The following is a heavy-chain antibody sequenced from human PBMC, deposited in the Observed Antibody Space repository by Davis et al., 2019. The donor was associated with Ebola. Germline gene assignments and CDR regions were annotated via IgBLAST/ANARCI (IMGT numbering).Heavy chain of an antibody. Sequence: AASVKVSCKASGYTFTGYYMHWVRQAPGQGLEWMGWINPNSGGTNYAQKFQGWVTMTRDTSISTAYMELSRLRSDDTAVYYCARVCNWNHLAYFDYWGQGTLVTVSS. CDR3: ARVCNWNHLAYFDY. J-gene: IGHJ4*02. CDR1: GYTFTGYY. CDR2: INPNSGGT. D-gene: IGHD1-14*01. V-gene: IGHV1-2*04.